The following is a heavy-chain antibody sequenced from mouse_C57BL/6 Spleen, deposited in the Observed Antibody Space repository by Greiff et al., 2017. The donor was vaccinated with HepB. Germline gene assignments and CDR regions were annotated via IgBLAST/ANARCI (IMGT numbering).Heavy chain of an antibody. J-gene: IGHJ3*01. CDR1: GYTFTSYW. CDR3: ARRGGSSSFAY. D-gene: IGHD1-1*01. CDR2: IYPSDSET. Sequence: QVQLQQSGAELVRPGSSVKLSCKASGYTFTSYWMDWVKQRPGQGLEWIGNIYPSDSETHYNQKFKDKATLTVDKSSSTAYMQLSSLTSEDSAVYYCARRGGSSSFAYWGQGTLVTDSA. V-gene: IGHV1-61*01.